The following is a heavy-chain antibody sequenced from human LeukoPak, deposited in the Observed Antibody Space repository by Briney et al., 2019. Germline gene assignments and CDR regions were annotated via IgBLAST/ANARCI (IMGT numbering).Heavy chain of an antibody. V-gene: IGHV4-39*07. CDR2: ISYSGST. CDR1: GDSISSSSYY. J-gene: IGHJ3*02. D-gene: IGHD5-12*01. CDR3: ARSCRILDIVATIRARLGGNGFDI. Sequence: SETLSLTCTVSGDSISSSSYYWGWIRQPPGKGLEWIGSISYSGSTYYNPSLKSRITISVDTSKNQFSLKLSSVTAADKAVYYCARSCRILDIVATIRARLGGNGFDIWGQGTMVTVSS.